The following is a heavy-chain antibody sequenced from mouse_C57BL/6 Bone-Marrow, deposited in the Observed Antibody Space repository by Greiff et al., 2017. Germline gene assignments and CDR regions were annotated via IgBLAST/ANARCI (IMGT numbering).Heavy chain of an antibody. CDR2: ISSGGSYT. CDR1: GFTFSSYG. CDR3: ARGITTGFDY. Sequence: EVQRVESGGDLVKPGGSLKLSCAASGFTFSSYGMSWVRQTPDKRLEWVATISSGGSYTYYPDSVKGRCTISRDNAKNTLYLQMSSLKSEDTAMYYCARGITTGFDYWGQGTTLTVSS. V-gene: IGHV5-6*01. J-gene: IGHJ2*01. D-gene: IGHD1-1*01.